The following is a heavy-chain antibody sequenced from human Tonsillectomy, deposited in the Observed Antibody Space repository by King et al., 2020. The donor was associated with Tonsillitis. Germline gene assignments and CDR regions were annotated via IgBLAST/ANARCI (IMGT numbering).Heavy chain of an antibody. CDR2: VSYDGSNR. Sequence: VQLVESGGGVVQPGRSLRLSCAASGFTFSSYGMHWVRQAPGNGLEWVAIVSYDGSNRFYADSVKGRFTISRDNSKNTLYLQMNSLRAEDTAVYYCAGGGYNWQFDHWGQGTLDTVSS. CDR3: AGGGYNWQFDH. V-gene: IGHV3-30*03. J-gene: IGHJ5*02. CDR1: GFTFSSYG. D-gene: IGHD1-1*01.